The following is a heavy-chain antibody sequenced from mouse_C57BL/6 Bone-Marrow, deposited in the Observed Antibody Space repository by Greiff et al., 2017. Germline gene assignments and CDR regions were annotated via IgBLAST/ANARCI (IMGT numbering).Heavy chain of an antibody. V-gene: IGHV1-78*01. D-gene: IGHD2-1*01. J-gene: IGHJ4*01. CDR2: IYPRAGST. Sequence: QVQLQQSDAELVKPGASVKISCKVSGYTFTDHTIHWMKQRPEQGLEWIGYIYPRAGSTKYNEKFKGKATLTADKSSSTSYMQLNSLTSEDSAVXFCAGGGNPYAMDYWGQGTSVTVSS. CDR3: AGGGNPYAMDY. CDR1: GYTFTDHT.